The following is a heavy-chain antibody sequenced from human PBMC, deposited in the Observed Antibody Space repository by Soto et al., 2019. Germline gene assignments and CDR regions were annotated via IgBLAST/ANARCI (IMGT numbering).Heavy chain of an antibody. CDR2: INHSGST. J-gene: IGHJ6*02. V-gene: IGHV4-34*01. CDR3: ASKGRGYSYGDYYYYGMDV. Sequence: SETLSLTCAVYGGSLSGYYWSWIRQPPGKGLEWIGEINHSGSTNYNPSLKSRVTISVDTSKNQFSLKLSSVTAADTAVYYCASKGRGYSYGDYYYYGMDVWGQGTTVTVSS. CDR1: GGSLSGYY. D-gene: IGHD5-18*01.